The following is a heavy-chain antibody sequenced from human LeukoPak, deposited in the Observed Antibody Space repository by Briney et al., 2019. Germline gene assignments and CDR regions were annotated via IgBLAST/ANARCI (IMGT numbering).Heavy chain of an antibody. V-gene: IGHV1-8*03. CDR2: MNPNSGNT. CDR3: ARVNGYNMYYFDY. J-gene: IGHJ4*02. D-gene: IGHD5-24*01. CDR1: GYTFTSYD. Sequence: ASVKVSCKASGYTFTSYDINWVRQATGQGLEWMGWMNPNSGNTGYAQKFQGRVTITRSTSISTAYMELSSLRSEDTAVYYCARVNGYNMYYFDYWGQGTLVTVSS.